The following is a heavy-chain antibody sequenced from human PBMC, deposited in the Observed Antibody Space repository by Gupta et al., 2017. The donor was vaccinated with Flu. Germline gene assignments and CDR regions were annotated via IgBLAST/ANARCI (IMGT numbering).Heavy chain of an antibody. V-gene: IGHV3-48*02. J-gene: IGHJ4*02. D-gene: IGHD3-16*01. Sequence: EVQLVESGGGLVQPGGSPRLSCAASAFTFSSYGMNWVRQAPGKGLEWVSYISSSSSTIYYADSVKGRFTISRDNAKNALYLQMKSLGDEDTAVYYCARDFGAGWGAYFDYWGQGTLVTVSS. CDR2: ISSSSSTI. CDR1: AFTFSSYG. CDR3: ARDFGAGWGAYFDY.